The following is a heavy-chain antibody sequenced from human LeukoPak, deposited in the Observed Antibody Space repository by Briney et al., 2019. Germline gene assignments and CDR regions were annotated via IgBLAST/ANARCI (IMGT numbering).Heavy chain of an antibody. V-gene: IGHV3-33*01. CDR1: GFTFSSYG. J-gene: IGHJ4*02. CDR3: AIEPRATSN. Sequence: GGSLRLSCAASGFTFSSYGMHWVRQAPGKGLEWVAVIWYDGSNKYYAGSVKGRFTISRDNSKNTLYLQMNSLRAEDTAVYYCAIEPRATSNWGQGTLVTVSS. CDR2: IWYDGSNK.